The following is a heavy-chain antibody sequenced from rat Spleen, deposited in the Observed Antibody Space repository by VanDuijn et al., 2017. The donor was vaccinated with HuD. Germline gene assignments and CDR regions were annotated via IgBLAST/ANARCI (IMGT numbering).Heavy chain of an antibody. D-gene: IGHD1-11*01. CDR1: GYSITSNY. Sequence: EVQLQESGPGLVKPSQSLSLTCSVTGYSITSNYWGWIRKFPGNKMEWIGHISYSGSTSYNPSLKSRISITRDTSKNQFFLQLNSVTTEDTATYYCARYGATEGIVGVMDAWGQGASVTVSS. CDR2: ISYSGST. J-gene: IGHJ4*01. V-gene: IGHV3-1*01. CDR3: ARYGATEGIVGVMDA.